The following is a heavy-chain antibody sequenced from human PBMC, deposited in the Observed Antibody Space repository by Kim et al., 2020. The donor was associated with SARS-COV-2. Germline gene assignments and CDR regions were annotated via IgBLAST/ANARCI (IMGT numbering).Heavy chain of an antibody. J-gene: IGHJ4*02. CDR2: ISYDGSNK. D-gene: IGHD3-10*01. CDR3: ARDRGPTRPYYYFDY. V-gene: IGHV3-30*04. Sequence: GGSLRLSCAASGFTFSSYAMHWVRQAPGKGLEWVAVISYDGSNKYYADSVKGRFTISRDNSKNTLYLQMNSLRAEDTAVYYCARDRGPTRPYYYFDYWGQGTLVTVSS. CDR1: GFTFSSYA.